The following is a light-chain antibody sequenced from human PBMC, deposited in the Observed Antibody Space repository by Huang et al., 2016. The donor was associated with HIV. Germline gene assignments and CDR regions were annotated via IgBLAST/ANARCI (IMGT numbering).Light chain of an antibody. CDR1: ESVSSS. Sequence: EIVMTQSPATLSVSPGERVILSCRASESVSSSLAWYQQKPGQAPRLLIYGASTRAASVPPRFSGSGSGTEFTLTISSLQSADFAVYYCQQYNNWPPLLTFGGGTKVEIK. CDR2: GAS. J-gene: IGKJ4*01. CDR3: QQYNNWPPLLT. V-gene: IGKV3-15*01.